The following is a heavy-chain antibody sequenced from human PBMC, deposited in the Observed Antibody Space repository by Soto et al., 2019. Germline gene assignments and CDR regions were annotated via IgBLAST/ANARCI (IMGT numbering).Heavy chain of an antibody. CDR3: AREIVVVPADAEDWFEP. V-gene: IGHV1-69*04. CDR2: IIPILGIA. D-gene: IGHD2-2*01. CDR1: RSNT. Sequence: RSNTMSWLRQEKKKGLEWMGRIIPILGIANYAQKFQGRVTITADKSTSTAYMELSSLRSEDTAVYYCAREIVVVPADAEDWFEPWGQGTLVTVSS. J-gene: IGHJ5*02.